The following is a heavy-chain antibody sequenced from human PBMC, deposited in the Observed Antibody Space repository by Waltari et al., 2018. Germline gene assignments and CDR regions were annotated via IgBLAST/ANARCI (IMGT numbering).Heavy chain of an antibody. J-gene: IGHJ5*02. CDR2: IIPIFGTT. CDR1: GGTLLRSG. D-gene: IGHD6-19*01. Sequence: QVQLVQSGAEVKKPGSSVKVSCKASGGTLLRSGIRWVRQAPGQGLEWMGGIIPIFGTTNYAQKFQGRITITADEPTSTAYMELTSLRSEDTAVYYCARDAVAVAGIGGWFDPWGQGTLVTVSS. V-gene: IGHV1-69*01. CDR3: ARDAVAVAGIGGWFDP.